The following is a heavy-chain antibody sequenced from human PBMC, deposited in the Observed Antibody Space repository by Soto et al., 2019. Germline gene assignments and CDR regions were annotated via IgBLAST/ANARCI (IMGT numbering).Heavy chain of an antibody. V-gene: IGHV4-39*01. CDR1: GGSISSSSYY. D-gene: IGHD4-17*01. CDR2: IYYSGST. CDR3: ARTVGYYYGMDV. J-gene: IGHJ6*02. Sequence: QLQLQESGPGLVKPSETLSLTCTVSGGSISSSSYYWGWIRQPPGKGLEWIGSIYYSGSTYYNPSLKSRVTISVDTSKNQFSLKLSSVTAADTAVYYCARTVGYYYGMDVWGQGTTVTVSS.